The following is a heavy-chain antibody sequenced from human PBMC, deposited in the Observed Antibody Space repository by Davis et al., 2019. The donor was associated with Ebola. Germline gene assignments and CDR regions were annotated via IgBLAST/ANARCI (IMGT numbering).Heavy chain of an antibody. Sequence: AASVKVSCKASGYTFTSYGISWVRQAPGQGLEWMGWISAYNGNTNYAQKFQGRVTITADESTSTAYMELSSLRSEDTAVYYCASRLHLGELSLANWFDPWGQGTLVTVSS. CDR1: GYTFTSYG. V-gene: IGHV1-18*01. CDR2: ISAYNGNT. D-gene: IGHD3-16*02. CDR3: ASRLHLGELSLANWFDP. J-gene: IGHJ5*02.